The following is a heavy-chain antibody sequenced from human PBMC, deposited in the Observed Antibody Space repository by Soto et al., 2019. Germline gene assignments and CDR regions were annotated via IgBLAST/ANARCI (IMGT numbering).Heavy chain of an antibody. D-gene: IGHD2-15*01. CDR1: GFTLSSYR. CDR3: ARGGGSYSGY. CDR2: ISSSGTYI. Sequence: EVQVVESGGGLVKPGGSLRLSCAASGFTLSSYRMNWFRQAPGKGLEWVSSISSSGTYIHYASSVRGRFTISRDNAKSSVYLQMNSLTAEDTAVYYCARGGGSYSGYWGPGTLVTLSS. J-gene: IGHJ4*02. V-gene: IGHV3-21*01.